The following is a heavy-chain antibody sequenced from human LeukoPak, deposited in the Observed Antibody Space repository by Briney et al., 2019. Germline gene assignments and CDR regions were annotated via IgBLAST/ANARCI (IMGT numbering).Heavy chain of an antibody. CDR3: ARGGPLISPYYYYMDV. CDR1: GFTFSSYR. V-gene: IGHV3-74*01. D-gene: IGHD3-22*01. J-gene: IGHJ6*03. Sequence: PGGSLRLSCAASGFTFSSYRMHWVRQVPGKGLVWVSRINSDGSSTSYADSVKGRFTISRDNAKNTLYLQMNSLRAEDTAVYYCARGGPLISPYYYYMDVWGKGTTVTVSS. CDR2: INSDGSST.